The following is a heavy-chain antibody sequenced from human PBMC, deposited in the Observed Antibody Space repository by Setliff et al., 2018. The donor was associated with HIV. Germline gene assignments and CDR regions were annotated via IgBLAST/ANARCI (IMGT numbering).Heavy chain of an antibody. D-gene: IGHD2-15*01. Sequence: GSLRLSCAASGFSFSNAWMDWVRQAPGKGLEWVGRVKSKGSGGTTDYATPVKGRFTISRDDSTNTMYLQMNSLRAEDMAVYYCAKGALGYCSGTICYPFDYWAQGTLVTVSS. J-gene: IGHJ4*02. V-gene: IGHV3-15*07. CDR3: AKGALGYCSGTICYPFDY. CDR2: VKSKGSGGTT. CDR1: GFSFSNAW.